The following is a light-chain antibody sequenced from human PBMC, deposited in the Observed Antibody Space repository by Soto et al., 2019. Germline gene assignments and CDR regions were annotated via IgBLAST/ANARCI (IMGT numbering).Light chain of an antibody. CDR3: QQYYNWPLT. CDR1: QSVSSN. V-gene: IGKV3-15*01. CDR2: GAS. J-gene: IGKJ4*01. Sequence: EIVMTQSRATLSVSPGERATLSCRASQSVSSNLAWYQQKPGQAPRLLIYGASTRATAIPARFSGSGSGTEFTLTISSLQSEDFAVYYCQQYYNWPLTFGGGTKVDIK.